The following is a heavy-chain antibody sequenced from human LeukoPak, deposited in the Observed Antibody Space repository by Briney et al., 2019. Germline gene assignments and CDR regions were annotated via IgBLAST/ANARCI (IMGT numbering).Heavy chain of an antibody. CDR1: GFTFSSYA. D-gene: IGHD3-3*01. Sequence: SGGSLRLSCAASGFTFSSYAMSWVRQAPGKGLEWVSAIRGSGGSTYYADSVKGRFTISRDNSKNTLYLQMNSLRAEDTAVYYCATTKMAPDFWSGYRDYWGQGTLVTVSS. CDR2: IRGSGGST. J-gene: IGHJ4*02. CDR3: ATTKMAPDFWSGYRDY. V-gene: IGHV3-23*01.